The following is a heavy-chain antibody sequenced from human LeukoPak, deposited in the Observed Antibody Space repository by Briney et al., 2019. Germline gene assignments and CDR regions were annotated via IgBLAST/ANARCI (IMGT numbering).Heavy chain of an antibody. D-gene: IGHD2-21*01. J-gene: IGHJ4*02. CDR3: AINYSLDY. V-gene: IGHV3-23*01. Sequence: PGGSLRLSCVASGITFNNYAMSWVRQGPGMGLEWVSSISGAGGSTYYADSVKGRFTISRDNSKKTLYLEMSSLRAEGAAVYYGAINYSLDYWGQGTLVTVSS. CDR2: ISGAGGST. CDR1: GITFNNYA.